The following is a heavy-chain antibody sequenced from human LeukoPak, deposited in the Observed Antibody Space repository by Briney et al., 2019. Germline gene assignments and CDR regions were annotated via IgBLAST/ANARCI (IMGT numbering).Heavy chain of an antibody. J-gene: IGHJ4*02. CDR2: INPSTGNP. CDR1: GYTFTTYG. V-gene: IGHV7-4-1*02. D-gene: IGHD1-26*01. CDR3: APSGTCYFNY. Sequence: ASVKVSCKASGYTFTTYGMNWVRQAPGQGLEWMGWINPSTGNPTYAQGFIGRFVFSLDTSVSTAYLQISSLKAEDTATYYCAPSGTCYFNYWGQGTQVTVSS.